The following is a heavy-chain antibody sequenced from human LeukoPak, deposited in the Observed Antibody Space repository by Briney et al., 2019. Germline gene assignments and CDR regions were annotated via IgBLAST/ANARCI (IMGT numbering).Heavy chain of an antibody. D-gene: IGHD2-21*01. CDR1: GGTFSSYA. J-gene: IGHJ5*02. Sequence: SVKVSCKASGGTFSSYAISWVRQAPGQGLEWMGRIIPIFGIANYAQKFQGRVTITADKSTSTAYMELSSLRSEDTAVYYCARVSDNLFDPWGQGTLVTVSS. V-gene: IGHV1-69*04. CDR2: IIPIFGIA. CDR3: ARVSDNLFDP.